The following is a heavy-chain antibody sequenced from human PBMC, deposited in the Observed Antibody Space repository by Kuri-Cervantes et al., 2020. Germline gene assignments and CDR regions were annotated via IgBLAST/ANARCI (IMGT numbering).Heavy chain of an antibody. CDR3: ARGFNFWSAYYDH. V-gene: IGHV4-4*01. J-gene: IGHJ5*02. CDR1: GFTFSSYW. CDR2: IYHSGST. D-gene: IGHD3-3*01. Sequence: GSLRLSCAASGFTFSSYWMSWVRQAPGKGLEWIGEIYHSGSTNYNPSPKSRVTISLDKSKNQFSLKLSSMTAADTAVYFCARGFNFWSAYYDHWGQGTLVTVSS.